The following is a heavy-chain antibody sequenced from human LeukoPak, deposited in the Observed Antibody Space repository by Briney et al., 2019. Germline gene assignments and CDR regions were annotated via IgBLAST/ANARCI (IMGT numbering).Heavy chain of an antibody. Sequence: GGSLRLSCAASGFAFSSYAIHWVRQAPGKGLEWVSFISYDGRIKYYADSVKGRFTISRDNSKNTLYLQMNSLRAEDTAVYYCANPIAAAGKTYYYYYGMDVWGQGTTVTVSS. CDR1: GFAFSSYA. CDR2: ISYDGRIK. CDR3: ANPIAAAGKTYYYYYGMDV. D-gene: IGHD6-13*01. V-gene: IGHV3-30-3*01. J-gene: IGHJ6*02.